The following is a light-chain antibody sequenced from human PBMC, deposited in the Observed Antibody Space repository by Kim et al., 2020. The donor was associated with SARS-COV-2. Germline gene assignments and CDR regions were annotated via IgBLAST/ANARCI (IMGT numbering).Light chain of an antibody. CDR3: QQYGSSPLLT. J-gene: IGKJ4*01. CDR2: GAS. CDR1: QSISSTY. V-gene: IGKV3-20*01. Sequence: SPGERATLSCRASQSISSTYLAWYQQKPGQAPRLLIYGASSRATGIPDRFSGSGSETDFTLTISRLEPEDFAVYYCQQYGSSPLLTFGGGTKLEI.